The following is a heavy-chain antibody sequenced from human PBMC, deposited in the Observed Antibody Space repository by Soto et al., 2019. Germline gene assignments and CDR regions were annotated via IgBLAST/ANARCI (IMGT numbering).Heavy chain of an antibody. CDR1: GFTFSSYG. Sequence: GGSLRLSCAASGFTFSSYGMHWVRQAPGKGLEWVAVIWYDGSNKYYADSVKGRFTISRDNSKNTLYLQMNSLRAEDTAVYYCARDAEGLELRGYYYYYMDVWGKGTTVTVSS. CDR2: IWYDGSNK. V-gene: IGHV3-33*08. J-gene: IGHJ6*03. D-gene: IGHD1-7*01. CDR3: ARDAEGLELRGYYYYYMDV.